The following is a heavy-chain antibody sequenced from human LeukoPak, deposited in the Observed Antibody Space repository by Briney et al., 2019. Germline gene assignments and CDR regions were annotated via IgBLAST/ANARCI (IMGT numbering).Heavy chain of an antibody. V-gene: IGHV3-23*01. CDR2: ISGSGGST. Sequence: GGSLRLSCAASGFTFSSYAMSWVRQAPGKGLEWVSAISGSGGSTYYADSVKGRFTISRDNSKNTLYLQMNSLRAEDTAVYYCAKAVTMVRGVHDAFDIWGQGTMVTVSS. D-gene: IGHD3-10*01. J-gene: IGHJ3*02. CDR1: GFTFSSYA. CDR3: AKAVTMVRGVHDAFDI.